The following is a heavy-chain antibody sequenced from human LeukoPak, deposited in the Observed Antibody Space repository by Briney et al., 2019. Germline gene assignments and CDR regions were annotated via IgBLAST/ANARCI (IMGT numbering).Heavy chain of an antibody. V-gene: IGHV1-69*05. J-gene: IGHJ5*02. CDR2: IIPIFGTA. D-gene: IGHD2-21*02. CDR3: ARVGGDYSNWFDP. Sequence: GASVKVSCKASGGTFSSYAISWVRQAPGQRLEWMGRIIPIFGTANYAQKFQGRVTITTDESTSTAYMELSSLRSEDTAVYYCARVGGDYSNWFDPWGQGTLVTVSS. CDR1: GGTFSSYA.